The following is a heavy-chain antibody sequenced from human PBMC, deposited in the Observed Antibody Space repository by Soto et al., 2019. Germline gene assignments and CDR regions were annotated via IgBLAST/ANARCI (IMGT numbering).Heavy chain of an antibody. Sequence: AALLKVSCKASGCTFTSYYMHWVRQAPGQGLEWMGIINPSGGSTSYAQKFQGRVTMTRDTSTSTVYMELSSLRSEDMAVYYCARTEDSYGYGDYYYGMDVWGQGTTVTVS. CDR2: INPSGGST. J-gene: IGHJ6*02. D-gene: IGHD5-18*01. CDR1: GCTFTSYY. CDR3: ARTEDSYGYGDYYYGMDV. V-gene: IGHV1-46*01.